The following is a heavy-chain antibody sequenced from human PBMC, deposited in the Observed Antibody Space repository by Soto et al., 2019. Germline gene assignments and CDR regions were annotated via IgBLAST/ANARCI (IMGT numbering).Heavy chain of an antibody. CDR2: IKSDGSST. Sequence: EVQLVESGGGLVQPGGSLGLSCAASGFTFSSYWMHWVRQAPGKGLVWVSRIKSDGSSTSYADSVKGRFTISRDNAENTLYLQMNSLRAEETAVYYCARGGTSSWFRSLDYWGQGTLVTVSS. CDR1: GFTFSSYW. V-gene: IGHV3-74*01. CDR3: ARGGTSSWFRSLDY. J-gene: IGHJ4*02. D-gene: IGHD6-13*01.